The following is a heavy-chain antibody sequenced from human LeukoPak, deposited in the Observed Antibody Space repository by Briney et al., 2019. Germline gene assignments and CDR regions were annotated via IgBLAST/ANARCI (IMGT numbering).Heavy chain of an antibody. V-gene: IGHV3-64D*09. Sequence: GGSLRLSCSASGFTFSSYAMHWVRQAPGKGLEHVSGISSNGGSTYYADSVKGRFTISRDNSKNTLYLQMSSLRAEDTAVYYCVKDWVYYYDSSGYWSGDYWGQGTLVTVSS. CDR2: ISSNGGST. J-gene: IGHJ4*02. CDR3: VKDWVYYYDSSGYWSGDY. CDR1: GFTFSSYA. D-gene: IGHD3-22*01.